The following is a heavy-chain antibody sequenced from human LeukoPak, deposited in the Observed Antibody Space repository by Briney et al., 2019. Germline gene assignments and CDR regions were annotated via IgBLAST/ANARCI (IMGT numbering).Heavy chain of an antibody. CDR1: GFTFSCYG. D-gene: IGHD6-19*01. Sequence: GGSLRLSYAPSGFTFSCYGMHWVRQAPGKGLEGVAVIWYDGSNKYYADSVKGRFTNFRENSKNTLYLQMNSLGAEDTAVYYCGRDHSSGWYSDYFDYWGQGTLVTVSS. J-gene: IGHJ4*02. CDR3: GRDHSSGWYSDYFDY. V-gene: IGHV3-33*01. CDR2: IWYDGSNK.